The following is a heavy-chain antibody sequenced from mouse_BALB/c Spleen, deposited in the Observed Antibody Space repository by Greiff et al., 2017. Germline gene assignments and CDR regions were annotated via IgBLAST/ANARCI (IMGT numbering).Heavy chain of an antibody. CDR1: GYSITSGYY. Sequence: EVQLQQSGPGLVKPSQSLSLTCSVTGYSITSGYYWNWIRQFPGNKLEWMGYISYDGSNNYNPSLKNRISITRDTSKNQFFLKLNSVTTEDTATYYCARRNYDYEDYAMDYWGQGTSVTVSS. CDR2: ISYDGSN. CDR3: ARRNYDYEDYAMDY. V-gene: IGHV3-6*02. J-gene: IGHJ4*01. D-gene: IGHD2-4*01.